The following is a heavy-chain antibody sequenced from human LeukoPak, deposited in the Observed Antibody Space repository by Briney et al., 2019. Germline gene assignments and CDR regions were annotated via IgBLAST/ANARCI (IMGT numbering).Heavy chain of an antibody. CDR3: ARDLGGYRHYYDSRYYREYFDY. D-gene: IGHD3-22*01. J-gene: IGHJ4*02. Sequence: ASVKVSCKASGGTFSSYAISWVRQAPGQGPEWMGMINPSDGITSNAQKFQGRVTMTRDTSTSTVYMELTSLRSEDTAVYYCARDLGGYRHYYDSRYYREYFDYWGQGTLVTVSS. CDR2: INPSDGIT. CDR1: GGTFSSYA. V-gene: IGHV1-46*01.